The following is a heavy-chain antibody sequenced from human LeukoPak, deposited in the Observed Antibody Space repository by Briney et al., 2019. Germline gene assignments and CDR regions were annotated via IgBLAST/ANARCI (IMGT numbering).Heavy chain of an antibody. D-gene: IGHD5-12*01. CDR3: AKDRGYSGYDWVNYFDY. Sequence: GGSLRLSCAASGFTFSSYAMHWVRQAPGKGLEWVAVISYDGSNKYYADSVMGRFTISRDNSKNTLYLQMNSLRAEDTAVYYCAKDRGYSGYDWVNYFDYWGQGTLVTVSS. V-gene: IGHV3-30-3*01. J-gene: IGHJ4*02. CDR2: ISYDGSNK. CDR1: GFTFSSYA.